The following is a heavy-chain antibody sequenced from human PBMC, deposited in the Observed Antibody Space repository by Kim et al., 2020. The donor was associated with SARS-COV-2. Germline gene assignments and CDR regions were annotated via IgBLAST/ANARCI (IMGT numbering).Heavy chain of an antibody. CDR1: GYSMTRGYF. Sequence: SETLSLTCTVSGYSMTRGYFWGWIRQPPGEGLEWIGSVYHSGKTYYNPSLKSRVTISVDTSKNEFTLKLTSVSAADTAIYYCASAGGDYDPFEYWGQGTLVTVSS. D-gene: IGHD4-17*01. CDR3: ASAGGDYDPFEY. J-gene: IGHJ4*02. V-gene: IGHV4-38-2*02. CDR2: VYHSGKT.